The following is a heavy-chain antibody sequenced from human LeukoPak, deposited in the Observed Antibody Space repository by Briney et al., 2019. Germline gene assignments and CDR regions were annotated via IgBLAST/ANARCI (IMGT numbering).Heavy chain of an antibody. Sequence: GGSLRLSCAASGFTLSSYWMSWVRQAPGKGLEWVANIKQDGSEKYYVDSVKGRFTISRDNGKNSLYLQMNSLRAEDTAVYYCARDLSSGYYQAFFEDYWGQGTLVTVSS. D-gene: IGHD3-22*01. CDR2: IKQDGSEK. CDR1: GFTLSSYW. CDR3: ARDLSSGYYQAFFEDY. V-gene: IGHV3-7*01. J-gene: IGHJ4*02.